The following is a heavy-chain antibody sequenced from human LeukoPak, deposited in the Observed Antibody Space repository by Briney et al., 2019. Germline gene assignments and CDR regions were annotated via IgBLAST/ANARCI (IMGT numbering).Heavy chain of an antibody. CDR1: GYTFTSYY. CDR2: INPSGGST. D-gene: IGHD5/OR15-5a*01. J-gene: IGHJ4*02. CDR3: ARGFDGLRLKGQYFDY. V-gene: IGHV1-46*01. Sequence: VASVKVSCKASGYTFTSYYMHWVRQAPGQGLEWMGIINPSGGSTSYAQKFQGRVTMTRDMSTSTVYMELSSLRSEDTAVYYCARGFDGLRLKGQYFDYWGQGTLVTVSS.